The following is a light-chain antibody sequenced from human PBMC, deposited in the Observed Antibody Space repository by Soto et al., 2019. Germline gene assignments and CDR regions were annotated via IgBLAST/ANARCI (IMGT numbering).Light chain of an antibody. CDR3: QQYNSYWT. CDR1: QSISHF. J-gene: IGKJ1*01. V-gene: IGKV1-5*01. Sequence: DIQMTQSPSTLSSSLGDRVTITCRASQSISHFFAWYQQKPGKVSKLFIYDASNLGSGVPSRFSGSGSGTEFTLTISSMKPDDFATYYCQQYNSYWTFGQGTKVDIK. CDR2: DAS.